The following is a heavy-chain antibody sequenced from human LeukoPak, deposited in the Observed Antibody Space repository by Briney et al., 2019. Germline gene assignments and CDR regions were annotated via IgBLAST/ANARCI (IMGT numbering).Heavy chain of an antibody. CDR2: IRYDGSNK. J-gene: IGHJ3*02. V-gene: IGHV3-30*02. Sequence: GGSLRLSCAASGFTFSSYGMHWVRQAPGKGLEWVAFIRYDGSNKYYADSVEGRFTISRDNSKNTLYLQMNSLRAEDTAVYYCAKGEGDYSNYVDAFDIWGQGTMVTVSS. D-gene: IGHD4-11*01. CDR1: GFTFSSYG. CDR3: AKGEGDYSNYVDAFDI.